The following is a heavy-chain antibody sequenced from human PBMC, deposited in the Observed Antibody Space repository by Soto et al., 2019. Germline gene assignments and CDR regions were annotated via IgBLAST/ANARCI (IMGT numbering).Heavy chain of an antibody. Sequence: EVDLVESGGGLVKPGGSLRLSCVASGFMFTKSTMNWVRQAPGKGLEWVSSITSASDYIFYADSVKGRFTISRDNAKNSYYRRRTGLGAEDTAGYYCAGVGTGSSPPLDIWGQGTMVTVSS. CDR3: AGVGTGSSPPLDI. CDR2: ITSASDYI. J-gene: IGHJ3*02. CDR1: GFMFTKST. V-gene: IGHV3-21*01. D-gene: IGHD3-9*01.